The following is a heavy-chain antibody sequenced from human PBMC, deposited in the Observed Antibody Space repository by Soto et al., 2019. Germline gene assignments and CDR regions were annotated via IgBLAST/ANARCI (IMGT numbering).Heavy chain of an antibody. Sequence: EVQLLESGGGLVQPGGSLRLSCTASGFTFNSYAMSWVRQAPGKGLEWVSIISGSGGSATYADSVEGRFTISSDYCKNTVYLQMNSLRAEDTAVYYCARGHTTVTRFLDYWGQGTLLTVSS. V-gene: IGHV3-23*01. CDR2: ISGSGGSA. D-gene: IGHD4-17*01. CDR1: GFTFNSYA. J-gene: IGHJ4*02. CDR3: ARGHTTVTRFLDY.